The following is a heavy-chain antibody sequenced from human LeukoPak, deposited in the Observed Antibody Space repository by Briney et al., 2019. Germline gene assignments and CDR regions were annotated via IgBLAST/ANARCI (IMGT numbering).Heavy chain of an antibody. CDR1: GGSISSSSYY. J-gene: IGHJ6*04. CDR3: ARHRWWLDV. Sequence: SETLSLTCTVSGGSISSSSYYWGWIRQPPGKGLEWIGEINHSGSTNYNPSLKSRVTISVDTSKNQFSLKLSSVTAADTAVYYCARHRWWLDVWGKGTTVTISS. D-gene: IGHD2-15*01. V-gene: IGHV4-39*01. CDR2: INHSGST.